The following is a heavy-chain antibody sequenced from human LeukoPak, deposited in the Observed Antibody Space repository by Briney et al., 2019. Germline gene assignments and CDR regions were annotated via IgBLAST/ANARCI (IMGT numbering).Heavy chain of an antibody. CDR3: ARSYREGAPYYYGMDV. Sequence: GGSLRLSCAASGFTFSSYSMNWVRQAPGKGLEWVSSISSSSSYIYYADSVKGRFTISRDNAKNSLYLQMNSLRAEDTAVYYCARSYREGAPYYYGMDVWGQGTTVTVSS. CDR1: GFTFSSYS. CDR2: ISSSSSYI. V-gene: IGHV3-21*04. D-gene: IGHD1-26*01. J-gene: IGHJ6*02.